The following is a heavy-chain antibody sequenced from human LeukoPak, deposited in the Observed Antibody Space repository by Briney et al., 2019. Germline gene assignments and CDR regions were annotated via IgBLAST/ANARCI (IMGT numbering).Heavy chain of an antibody. CDR2: IKQDGSEK. CDR1: GFTFSSYW. Sequence: GGALRLSCAASGFTFSSYWMNWARRAPGKGLEWVANIKQDGSEKYYVDSVQGRFTISRDNAKNSLYVQMNSLRAEDTAVYYCAELGITMIGGVWGKGTTVTISS. V-gene: IGHV3-7*01. D-gene: IGHD3-10*02. CDR3: AELGITMIGGV. J-gene: IGHJ6*04.